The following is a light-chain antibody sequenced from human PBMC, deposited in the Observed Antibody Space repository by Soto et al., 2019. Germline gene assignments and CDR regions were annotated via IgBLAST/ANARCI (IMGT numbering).Light chain of an antibody. CDR2: DNN. Sequence: QSVLTQPPSVSAAPGQRVTISCSGSSSNIGNNYVSWYQQLPGTAPKVLIYDNNNRPSGIPDRFSGSKSGTSATLGITGLQTGDEADYYCGTWDSSLSVVVFGGGTKVTVL. J-gene: IGLJ2*01. CDR1: SSNIGNNY. CDR3: GTWDSSLSVVV. V-gene: IGLV1-51*01.